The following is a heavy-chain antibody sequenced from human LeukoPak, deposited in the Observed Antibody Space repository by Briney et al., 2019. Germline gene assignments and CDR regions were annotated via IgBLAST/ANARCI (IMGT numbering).Heavy chain of an antibody. Sequence: GESLKISCKGSGYSFTTYWISWVRQVPGKGLEWMGRIDPTDSYTNYSPSFQGHVTMSADRSISTVYLQWSGLKASDTALYYCARQAVDYYYGMDVWGQGTTVTVSS. CDR2: IDPTDSYT. CDR3: ARQAVDYYYGMDV. V-gene: IGHV5-10-1*01. D-gene: IGHD6-25*01. J-gene: IGHJ6*02. CDR1: GYSFTTYW.